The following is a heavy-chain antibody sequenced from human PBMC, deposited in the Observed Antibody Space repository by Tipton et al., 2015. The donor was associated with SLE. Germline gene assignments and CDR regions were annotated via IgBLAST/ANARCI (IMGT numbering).Heavy chain of an antibody. J-gene: IGHJ5*02. CDR2: IYYSGST. V-gene: IGHV4-39*07. Sequence: TLSLTCTVSGGSISSSSYYWGWIRQPPGKGLEWIGSIYYSGSTYYNPSLKSRVTISVDTSKNQFSLKLSSVTAADTAVYYCARVLRTIFGVAPGWFDPWGQGTLVTVSS. D-gene: IGHD3-3*01. CDR3: ARVLRTIFGVAPGWFDP. CDR1: GGSISSSSYY.